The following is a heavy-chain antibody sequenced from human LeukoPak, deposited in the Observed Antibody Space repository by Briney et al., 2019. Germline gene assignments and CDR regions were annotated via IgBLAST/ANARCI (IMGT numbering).Heavy chain of an antibody. J-gene: IGHJ5*02. Sequence: SGTLSLTCAVSGGSMSSSNWLGWVGPPPGNGLEWIGEIYHSGSTNCNPSLKRRVNISVDKSKIHFSLKLRSVTAAATTEYYCARAKKYFISTSCYARGTFDPWAQRPLVTLPS. CDR2: IYHSGST. CDR3: ARAKKYFISTSCYARGTFDP. CDR1: GGSMSSSNW. V-gene: IGHV4-4*02. D-gene: IGHD2-2*01.